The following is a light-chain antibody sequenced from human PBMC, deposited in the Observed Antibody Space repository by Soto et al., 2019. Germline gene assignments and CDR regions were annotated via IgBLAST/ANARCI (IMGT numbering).Light chain of an antibody. Sequence: EIVMTQSPATLSVSPGERATLSCRASQGVSSKLAWYQQKPGQAPRLLIYGASTRATGIPARFSGSGSGTEFSLTLSSLQSEDFAVYYCQQYNKWPPSFTFGPGTKVDI. V-gene: IGKV3-15*01. CDR3: QQYNKWPPSFT. CDR1: QGVSSK. CDR2: GAS. J-gene: IGKJ3*01.